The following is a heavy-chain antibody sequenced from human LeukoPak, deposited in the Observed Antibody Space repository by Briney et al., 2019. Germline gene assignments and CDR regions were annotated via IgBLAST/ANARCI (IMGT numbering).Heavy chain of an antibody. CDR1: GYTFTSYG. J-gene: IGHJ5*02. D-gene: IGHD1-26*01. CDR2: ISAYNGNT. V-gene: IGHV1-18*01. CDR3: ARDVGATSHNWFDP. Sequence: ASVKVSCKASGYTFTSYGISWVRQAPGQGLEWMGWISAYNGNTNYAQKLQGRVTMTTDTSTSTAYMELRSLRSDDTAVYYCARDVGATSHNWFDPWGQGTLVTVSS.